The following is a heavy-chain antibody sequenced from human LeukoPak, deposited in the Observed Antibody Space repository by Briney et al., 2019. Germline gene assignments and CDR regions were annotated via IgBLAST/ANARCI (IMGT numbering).Heavy chain of an antibody. J-gene: IGHJ4*02. CDR3: AREDYYDSSGYSLFDY. Sequence: SVKVSCKASGGTFSSYAISWVRQAPGQGLEWMGGIILIFGTANYAQKFQGRVTITTDESTSTAYMELSSLRSEDTAVYYCAREDYYDSSGYSLFDYWGQGTLVTVSS. V-gene: IGHV1-69*05. CDR1: GGTFSSYA. D-gene: IGHD3-22*01. CDR2: IILIFGTA.